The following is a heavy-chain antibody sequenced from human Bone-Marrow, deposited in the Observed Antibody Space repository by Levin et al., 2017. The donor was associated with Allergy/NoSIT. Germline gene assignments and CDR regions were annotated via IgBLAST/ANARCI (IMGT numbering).Heavy chain of an antibody. Sequence: PGGSLRLSCAASGFSFSSFGMHWVRQAPGKGLEWVALISYDGSNEYYADSVKGRFTISRDNSKNTLYLQMNSLRAADTAIYYCARGSRELDYWGQGTLVTVSA. CDR2: ISYDGSNE. V-gene: IGHV3-30*03. J-gene: IGHJ4*02. CDR3: ARGSRELDY. CDR1: GFSFSSFG.